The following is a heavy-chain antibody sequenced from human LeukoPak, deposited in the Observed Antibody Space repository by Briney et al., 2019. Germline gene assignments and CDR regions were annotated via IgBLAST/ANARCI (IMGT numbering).Heavy chain of an antibody. J-gene: IGHJ4*02. CDR1: GFTFSSYS. D-gene: IGHD3-3*01. Sequence: GGSLRLSCAASGFTFSSYSMNWVRQAPGKGLEWVSSISSSSSSYIYYADSVKGRFTISRDNAKNSLYLQMNSLRAEDTAVYYCAREKTIFGVTPFDYWGQGTLVTVSS. CDR3: AREKTIFGVTPFDY. CDR2: ISSSSSSYI. V-gene: IGHV3-21*01.